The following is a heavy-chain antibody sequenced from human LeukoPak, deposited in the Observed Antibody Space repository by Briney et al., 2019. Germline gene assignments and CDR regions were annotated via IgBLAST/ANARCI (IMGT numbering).Heavy chain of an antibody. J-gene: IGHJ4*02. CDR2: FDPEDGET. CDR1: EYTLTEFT. D-gene: IGHD6-13*01. CDR3: ATCLLWDSSSCWPMGY. V-gene: IGHV1-24*01. Sequence: ASVKVSCTFSEYTLTEFTMHWVRQAPGKGLERMGGFDPEDGETIYAQKFQGRVTMTEDTSTDTDYTELSSLRSEDTAVYYCATCLLWDSSSCWPMGYWGQGTLVTVSS.